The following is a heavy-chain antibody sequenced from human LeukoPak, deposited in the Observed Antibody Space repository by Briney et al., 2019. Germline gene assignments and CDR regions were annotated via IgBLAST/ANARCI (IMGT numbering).Heavy chain of an antibody. D-gene: IGHD5-24*01. Sequence: IYWNDDLRYSPSLKSRLTLTKDTSNSQVVLTLTNMDPVDTATYYCAQAADGYDSDAFDIWGQGTMVTVSS. CDR2: IYWNDDL. V-gene: IGHV2-5*01. CDR3: AQAADGYDSDAFDI. J-gene: IGHJ3*02.